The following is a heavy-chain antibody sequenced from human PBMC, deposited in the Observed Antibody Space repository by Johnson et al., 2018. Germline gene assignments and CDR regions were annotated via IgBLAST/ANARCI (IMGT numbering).Heavy chain of an antibody. CDR1: GFTFSSYA. CDR3: SRGVGNGVYARYYYYYMDV. CDR2: ISSNGGST. V-gene: IGHV3-64*01. J-gene: IGHJ6*03. D-gene: IGHD5/OR15-5a*01. Sequence: VQLVESGGGLVQPGGSLRLSCAASGFTFSSYAMHWVRQAPGKGLEYVSAISSNGGSTYYANSVKGRFTISRDNSKTTLYVQMGSRRAEDMAVYLCSRGVGNGVYARYYYYYMDVWGKGTTVTVSS.